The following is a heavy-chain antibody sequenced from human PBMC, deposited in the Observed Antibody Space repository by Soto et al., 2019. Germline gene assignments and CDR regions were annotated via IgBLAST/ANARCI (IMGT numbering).Heavy chain of an antibody. J-gene: IGHJ6*02. CDR1: GGSINSFY. Sequence: SETLSLTCAVSGGSINSFYWSWIRQPAGKGLEWIGRMYSSGTTNYNPSLKSRVTMSIDTSKNQFSLKLSSVTAADTAVYYCARDWGYYGSGSSTYYYYGMDVWGQGTTVTVSS. CDR2: MYSSGTT. V-gene: IGHV4-4*07. CDR3: ARDWGYYGSGSSTYYYYGMDV. D-gene: IGHD3-10*01.